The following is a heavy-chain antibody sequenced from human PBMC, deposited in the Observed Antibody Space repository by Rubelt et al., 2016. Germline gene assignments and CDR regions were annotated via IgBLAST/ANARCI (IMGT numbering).Heavy chain of an antibody. J-gene: IGHJ4*02. CDR1: GGSFSGYS. V-gene: IGHV4-34*02. D-gene: IGHD4-17*01. Sequence: QVQLQQWGAGLLKPSETLSLTCAVYGGSFSGYSWSWIRQPPGMGLEWIGEINHSGSTNYNPSLKSRVTISVDTSKNQFSLKLSAVTAADTAVYYCAGGRGMTTFDYWGLGTLVTVSS. CDR3: AGGRGMTTFDY. CDR2: INHSGST.